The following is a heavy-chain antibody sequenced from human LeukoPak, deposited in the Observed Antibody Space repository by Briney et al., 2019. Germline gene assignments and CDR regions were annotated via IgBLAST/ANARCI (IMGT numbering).Heavy chain of an antibody. D-gene: IGHD4-17*01. CDR2: IIPIFGTA. J-gene: IGHJ4*02. CDR3: ARDCTGYGDHTSCPLGY. Sequence: GASVKVSCKASGGTFSSYAISWVRQAPGQGLEWMGGIIPIFGTANYAQKFQGRVTITADESTSTAYMELSSLRSEDTAVYYCARDCTGYGDHTSCPLGYWGQGTLVTVSS. CDR1: GGTFSSYA. V-gene: IGHV1-69*13.